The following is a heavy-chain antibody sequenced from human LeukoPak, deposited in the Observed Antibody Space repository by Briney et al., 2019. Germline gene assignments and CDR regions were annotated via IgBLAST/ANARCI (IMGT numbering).Heavy chain of an antibody. J-gene: IGHJ6*04. D-gene: IGHD3-10*01. CDR3: ARVKDYYGSGSSYYYYGMDV. CDR2: IIPIFGTA. Sequence: GASVKVSCKASGGTFSSYAISWVRQAPGQGLEWMGGIIPIFGTANYAQKFQGRATITADESTSTAYMELSSLRSEDTAVYYCARVKDYYGSGSSYYYYGMDVWGKGTTVTVSS. CDR1: GGTFSSYA. V-gene: IGHV1-69*13.